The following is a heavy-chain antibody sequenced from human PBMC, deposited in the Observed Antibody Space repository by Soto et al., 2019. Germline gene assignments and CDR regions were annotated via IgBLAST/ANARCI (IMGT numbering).Heavy chain of an antibody. Sequence: ASVKVSCKASGYTFTSYGISWVRQAPGQGLEWMGWISAYNGNTNYAQKLQGRVTMTTDTSTSTAYMELRSLRSDDTAVYYCARSFDWSTYYYYGMAVWRQGTTVTVSS. V-gene: IGHV1-18*04. CDR3: ARSFDWSTYYYYGMAV. D-gene: IGHD3-9*01. CDR1: GYTFTSYG. J-gene: IGHJ6*02. CDR2: ISAYNGNT.